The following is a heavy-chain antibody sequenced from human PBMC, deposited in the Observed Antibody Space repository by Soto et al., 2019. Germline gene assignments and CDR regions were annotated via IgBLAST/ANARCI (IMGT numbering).Heavy chain of an antibody. V-gene: IGHV3-73*01. D-gene: IGHD5-18*01. CDR1: GFTFSGSA. J-gene: IGHJ6*02. CDR3: TSLPPTSGYSYGSRYYYYDGMHT. CDR2: ISSKANSYAT. Sequence: PGGALRLSCAASGFTFSGSAMHWVRQASGKGLEWVGRISSKANSYATAYAASMKGRFTISRDDSKNTAYLQMNSLKTEDTAVYYCTSLPPTSGYSYGSRYYYYDGMHTWSQGNTAPISS.